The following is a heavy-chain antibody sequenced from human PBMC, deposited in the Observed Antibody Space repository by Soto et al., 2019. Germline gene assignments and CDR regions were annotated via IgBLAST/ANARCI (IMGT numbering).Heavy chain of an antibody. CDR2: IYYSGST. CDR3: AREWFGYCSGGSCYSDSVFDP. CDR1: GGSISSGDYY. Sequence: SETLSLTCTVSGGSISSGDYYWSWIRQPPGKGLEWIGYIYYSGSTYYNPSLKSRVTISVDTSKNQFSLKLSSVTAADTAVYYCAREWFGYCSGGSCYSDSVFDPWGRGTLVTVSS. J-gene: IGHJ5*02. D-gene: IGHD2-15*01. V-gene: IGHV4-30-4*01.